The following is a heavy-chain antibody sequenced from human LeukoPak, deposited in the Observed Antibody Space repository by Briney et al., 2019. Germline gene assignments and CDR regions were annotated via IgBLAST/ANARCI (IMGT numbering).Heavy chain of an antibody. CDR1: GFTFSSYW. J-gene: IGHJ6*02. CDR3: TRDRRYGGMDV. D-gene: IGHD3-10*01. V-gene: IGHV3-74*01. Sequence: GGSLRLSCAASGFTFSSYWMHWVRQAPGKGLAWVSRIISDGSSATHADSVKGRFTMSRGNAKNMLYLQMNSLRAEDTAVYYCTRDRRYGGMDVWGQGTTVTVSS. CDR2: IISDGSSA.